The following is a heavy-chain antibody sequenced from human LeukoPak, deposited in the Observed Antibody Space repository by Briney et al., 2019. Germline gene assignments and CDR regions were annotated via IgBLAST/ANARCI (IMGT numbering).Heavy chain of an antibody. D-gene: IGHD3-3*01. CDR1: GYTFTAHD. J-gene: IGHJ3*02. CDR3: AISACITIFGVVITNDAFDI. V-gene: IGHV1-2*02. CDR2: MNPKSGST. Sequence: ASVTDSCKTSGYTFTAHDIFWVRQAAGQGLEWMGWMNPKSGSTAYAQKVQGRVTMTRDTSISTAYMELSRLRSDDTAVYYCAISACITIFGVVITNDAFDIWGQGTMVTVSS.